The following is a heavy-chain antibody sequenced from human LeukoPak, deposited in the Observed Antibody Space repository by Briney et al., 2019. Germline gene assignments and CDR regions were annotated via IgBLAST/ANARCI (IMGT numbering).Heavy chain of an antibody. J-gene: IGHJ4*02. CDR3: ASVEGYDFSYYFDY. D-gene: IGHD3-22*01. Sequence: SGKVSCKASGGTFSSYAISWVRQAPGQGLEWMGGIIPIFGTANYAQKFQGRVTITTDESTSTAYMELSSLRSEDTAVYYCASVEGYDFSYYFDYWGQGTLVTVSS. CDR2: IIPIFGTA. CDR1: GGTFSSYA. V-gene: IGHV1-69*05.